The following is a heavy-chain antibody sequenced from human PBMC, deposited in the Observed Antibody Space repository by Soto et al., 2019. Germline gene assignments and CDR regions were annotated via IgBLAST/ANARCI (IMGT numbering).Heavy chain of an antibody. J-gene: IGHJ6*02. CDR2: ISPSGGST. D-gene: IGHD3-16*02. CDR3: ARGLTPYDYVWGSYRYSYYYYGMDV. Sequence: ASVKVSCKASGYTFTSNYMHWVRQAPGQGLEWMGIISPSGGSTSYAQKFQGRVTMTRDTSTSTVYMELSSLRSEDTAVYYCARGLTPYDYVWGSYRYSYYYYGMDVWGQGTTVTVSS. CDR1: GYTFTSNY. V-gene: IGHV1-46*01.